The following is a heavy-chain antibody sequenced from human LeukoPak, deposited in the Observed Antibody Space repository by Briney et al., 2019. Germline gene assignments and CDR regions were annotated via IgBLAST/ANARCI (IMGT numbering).Heavy chain of an antibody. CDR2: IYTSGST. CDR1: GGSISSGSYY. V-gene: IGHV4-61*02. D-gene: IGHD6-19*01. J-gene: IGHJ1*01. Sequence: SETLSLTCTVSGGSISSGSYYWSWIRQPAGKGLEWIGRIYTSGSTNYNPSLKSRVTMSVDTSKNQFSLKLSSVTAADTAVYYCARGVAVARGSEYFQHWGQGTLVTVSS. CDR3: ARGVAVARGSEYFQH.